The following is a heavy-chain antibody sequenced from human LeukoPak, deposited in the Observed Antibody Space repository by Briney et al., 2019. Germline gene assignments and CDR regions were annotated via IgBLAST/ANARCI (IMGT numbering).Heavy chain of an antibody. D-gene: IGHD3-3*01. V-gene: IGHV1-2*02. CDR3: VPGNRITTPTETRGTYFDY. CDR1: GYTFTGYY. J-gene: IGHJ4*02. CDR2: INPNSGGT. Sequence: ASVKVSCKASGYTFTGYYIHWVRQAPGQGLEWMGWINPNSGGTNYAQKFQGRVTMTRDTSISTACMELSRLTSDDTAVYYCVPGNRITTPTETRGTYFDYWGQGTLVTVSS.